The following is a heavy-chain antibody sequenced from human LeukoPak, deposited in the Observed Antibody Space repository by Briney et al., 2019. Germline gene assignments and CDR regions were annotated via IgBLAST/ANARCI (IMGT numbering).Heavy chain of an antibody. V-gene: IGHV4-38-2*02. CDR2: VYRGGST. CDR3: ARDDRSYCGGDCYSNWFDP. D-gene: IGHD2-21*01. J-gene: IGHJ5*02. CDR1: GYSISSGYH. Sequence: SETLSLTCAVSGYSISSGYHWGWIRQSPGMRLEWIGSVYRGGSTSYNPSLKSRVTISVDTSKNQFSLKLSSVTAADTAVYYCARDDRSYCGGDCYSNWFDPWGQGTLVTVSS.